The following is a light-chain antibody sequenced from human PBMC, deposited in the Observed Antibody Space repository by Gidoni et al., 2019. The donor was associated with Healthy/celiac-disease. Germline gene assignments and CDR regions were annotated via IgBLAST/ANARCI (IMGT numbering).Light chain of an antibody. V-gene: IGKV1-5*03. CDR3: QQYNSYWPWT. Sequence: DIQMTQSPSTLSASVGDRVTITCRASPSISSWLAWYQQKPGKAPKLLIYKASSLESGVPSRFSGSGSGTEFTLTISSLQPDDFATYYCQQYNSYWPWTFGQGTKVEIK. CDR1: PSISSW. CDR2: KAS. J-gene: IGKJ1*01.